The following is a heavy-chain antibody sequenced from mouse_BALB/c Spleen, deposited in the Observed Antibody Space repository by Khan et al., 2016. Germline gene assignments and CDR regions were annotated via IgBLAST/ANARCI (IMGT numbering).Heavy chain of an antibody. CDR2: IDPSDSYT. CDR1: GYTFTSYW. CDR3: VSIYDGYAWFGY. Sequence: QVQLQQPGAELVKPGASVKLSCKASGYTFTSYWIHWVKQRPGQGLEWIGEIDPSDSYTNYNQKFKGKATLTVDKSSSTAYMQLSSLTSEDSAVYYCVSIYDGYAWFGYWGQGTLVTVSA. V-gene: IGHV1-69*02. D-gene: IGHD2-3*01. J-gene: IGHJ3*01.